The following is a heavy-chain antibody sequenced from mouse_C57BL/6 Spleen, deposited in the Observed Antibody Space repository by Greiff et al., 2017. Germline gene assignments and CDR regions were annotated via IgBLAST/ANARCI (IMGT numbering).Heavy chain of an antibody. CDR2: INPSTGGT. CDR1: GYSFTGYY. J-gene: IGHJ2*01. Sequence: EVQLQQSGPELVKPGASVKISCKASGYSFTGYYMNWVKQSPEKSLEWIGEINPSTGGTTYNQKFKAKATLTVDKSSSTAYMQLKSLTSEDSAVYYCARLGYGNYGFDYWGQGTTLTVAS. D-gene: IGHD2-1*01. V-gene: IGHV1-42*01. CDR3: ARLGYGNYGFDY.